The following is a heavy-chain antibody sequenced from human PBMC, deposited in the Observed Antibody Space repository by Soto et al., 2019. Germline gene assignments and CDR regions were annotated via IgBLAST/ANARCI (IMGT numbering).Heavy chain of an antibody. CDR1: GFTFSSYG. CDR2: IWYDGSNK. CDR3: ARDLDILTGYYLTDY. Sequence: GGSLRLSCAASGFTFSSYGMHWVRQAPGKGLEWVAVIWYDGSNKYYADSVKGRFTISRDNSKNTLYLQMNSLRAEDTAVYYCARDLDILTGYYLTDYWGQGTLVTVSS. J-gene: IGHJ4*02. D-gene: IGHD3-9*01. V-gene: IGHV3-33*01.